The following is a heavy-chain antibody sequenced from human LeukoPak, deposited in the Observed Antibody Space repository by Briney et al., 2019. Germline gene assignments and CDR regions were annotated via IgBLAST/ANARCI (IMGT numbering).Heavy chain of an antibody. Sequence: GGSLRLSCAASGFTFSAYSMNWVRQAPGKGLEWVSSISSSGSYICYADSVKGRFIISRDNAKNSLYLQMYSLRAEDTAVYYCARWHQLALDYWGQGTLVTVSS. V-gene: IGHV3-21*01. CDR3: ARWHQLALDY. CDR1: GFTFSAYS. D-gene: IGHD6-13*01. CDR2: ISSSGSYI. J-gene: IGHJ4*02.